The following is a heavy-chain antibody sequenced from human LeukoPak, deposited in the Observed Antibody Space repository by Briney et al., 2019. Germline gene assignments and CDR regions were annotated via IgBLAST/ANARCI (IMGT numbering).Heavy chain of an antibody. J-gene: IGHJ6*02. Sequence: PSQTLSLTCAISGDSVSRNDAAWNWIRQSPSRGLEWLGRTHYGSGWINDYAVSLGSRIVVSADTSKNQFSLQLNSVTPEDTAVYYCARGRRVYYGMDVWDQGTTVTVSS. CDR2: THYGSGWIN. V-gene: IGHV6-1*01. CDR3: ARGRRVYYGMDV. D-gene: IGHD6-6*01. CDR1: GDSVSRNDAA.